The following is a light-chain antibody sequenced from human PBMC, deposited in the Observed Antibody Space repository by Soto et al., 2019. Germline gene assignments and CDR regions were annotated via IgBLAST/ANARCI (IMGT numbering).Light chain of an antibody. CDR3: SSYTSSSTDVV. J-gene: IGLJ2*01. CDR1: SSDVGGYNY. V-gene: IGLV2-14*01. Sequence: QSALTQPASVSGSPGQSITISCTGTSSDVGGYNYVSWYQQHPGKAPKLMIYDVSNRPSGVSNRFSGSKSGNTASLTISGLQAKDEADYYCSSYTSSSTDVVFGGGTKLTVL. CDR2: DVS.